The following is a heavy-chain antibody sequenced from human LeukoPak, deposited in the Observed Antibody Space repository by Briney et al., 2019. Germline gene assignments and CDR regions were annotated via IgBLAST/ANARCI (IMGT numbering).Heavy chain of an antibody. CDR1: GGSISSSSYY. CDR2: TYYSGST. CDR3: ARRKPDHCSSTSCYQARNWFDP. J-gene: IGHJ5*02. D-gene: IGHD2-2*01. V-gene: IGHV4-39*01. Sequence: PSETLSLTCTVSGGSISSSSYYWGWIRQPPGKGLEWIGSTYYSGSTYYNPSLKSRVTISVDTSKNQFSLKLSSVTAADTAVYYCARRKPDHCSSTSCYQARNWFDPWGQGTLVTVSS.